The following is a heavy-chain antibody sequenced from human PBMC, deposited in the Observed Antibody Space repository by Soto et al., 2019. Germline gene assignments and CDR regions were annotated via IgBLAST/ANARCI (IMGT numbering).Heavy chain of an antibody. CDR3: ARPARQGTVAGDF. CDR1: GGSFSSGNYY. V-gene: IGHV4-39*01. J-gene: IGHJ4*02. D-gene: IGHD6-19*01. Sequence: SETLSLTCTVSGGSFSSGNYYWSWIRQHPGKGLEWIGYIYYSGSTYYNPSLKSRVTMSLDTSKNQIYLNLSSVTAADTAVYYCARPARQGTVAGDFWGQGTLVTVSS. CDR2: IYYSGST.